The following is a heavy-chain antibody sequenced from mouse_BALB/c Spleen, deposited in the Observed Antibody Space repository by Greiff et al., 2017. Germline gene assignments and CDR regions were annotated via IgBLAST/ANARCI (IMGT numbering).Heavy chain of an antibody. D-gene: IGHD1-2*01. V-gene: IGHV7-3*02. CDR1: GFTFTDYY. Sequence: DVMLVESGGGLVQPGGSLRLSCATSGFTFTDYYMSWVRQPPGKALEWLGFIRNKANGYTTEYSASVKGRFTISRDNSQSILYLQMNTLRAEDSATYYCARATFTTATLYWYFDVWGAGTTVTVSS. CDR3: ARATFTTATLYWYFDV. J-gene: IGHJ1*01. CDR2: IRNKANGYTT.